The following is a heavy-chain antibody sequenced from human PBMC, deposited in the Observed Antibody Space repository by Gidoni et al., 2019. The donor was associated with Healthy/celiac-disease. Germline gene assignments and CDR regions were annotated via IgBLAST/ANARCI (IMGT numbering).Heavy chain of an antibody. CDR3: ARHKLGANTMVRGVLNWFDP. J-gene: IGHJ5*02. V-gene: IGHV4-39*01. Sequence: QLQLQESGPGLVKPSETLSLTCTVSGGSISSSSYSWGWIRQPPGKGLEWIGSIDYRGSTYYNPSLKSRVTISVDTSKNQFSLKLGSVTAADTAVYYCARHKLGANTMVRGVLNWFDPWGQGTLVTVSS. CDR1: GGSISSSSYS. CDR2: IDYRGST. D-gene: IGHD3-10*01.